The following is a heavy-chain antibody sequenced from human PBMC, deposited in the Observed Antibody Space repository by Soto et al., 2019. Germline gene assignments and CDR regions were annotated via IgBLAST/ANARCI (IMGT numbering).Heavy chain of an antibody. D-gene: IGHD5-18*01. V-gene: IGHV4-59*08. Sequence: QVQLQESGPGLVKPSETLSLTCTVSGGSISSYYWSWIRQPPGKGLEWIGYIYYSGSTNYNPSLNSGVTIAVDTSKNRFSLKLSSVTAADTAVYYCARGGERSWIQLWSWGQGTLVTVSS. CDR2: IYYSGST. J-gene: IGHJ5*02. CDR3: ARGGERSWIQLWS. CDR1: GGSISSYY.